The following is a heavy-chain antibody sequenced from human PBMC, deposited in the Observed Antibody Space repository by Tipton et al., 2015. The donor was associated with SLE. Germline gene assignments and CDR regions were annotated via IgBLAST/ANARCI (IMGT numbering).Heavy chain of an antibody. J-gene: IGHJ4*02. Sequence: TLSLTCTVSGGSISSYYWSWIRQPPGKGLEWIGYIYYSGSTNYNPSLKSRVTISVDTSKNQFSLKLSSVTAADTAVYYCARVGENYYDSSGYYYYWGQGTLLTVSS. CDR3: ARVGENYYDSSGYYYY. D-gene: IGHD3-22*01. CDR2: IYYSGST. CDR1: GGSISSYY. V-gene: IGHV4-59*01.